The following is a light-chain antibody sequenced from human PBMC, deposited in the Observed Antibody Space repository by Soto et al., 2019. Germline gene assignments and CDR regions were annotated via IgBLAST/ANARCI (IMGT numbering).Light chain of an antibody. Sequence: EIVFRQSPAILSLSAGERAALSCRASQSVSIYLAWYQQKPGQAPRLLIYDASNRVTGIPARFSGSGSGTDFTLTISGLEPEDFAVYYCQHRSNWPQWTFGQGTKVDIK. V-gene: IGKV3-11*01. CDR2: DAS. CDR1: QSVSIY. CDR3: QHRSNWPQWT. J-gene: IGKJ1*01.